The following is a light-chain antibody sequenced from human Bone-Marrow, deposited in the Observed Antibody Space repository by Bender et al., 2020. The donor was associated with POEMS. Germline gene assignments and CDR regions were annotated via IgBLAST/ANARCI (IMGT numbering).Light chain of an antibody. Sequence: QSALTQPPSVSGSPGQSVTISCTGTSSDIGAYNYVSWYQQHPGKVPKVTIYDVSERPSGVPDRFSGSKAGNTASLTITGLQGEDEAEYYSCSYAGTYTVFATGTKVTVL. V-gene: IGLV2-11*01. CDR2: DVS. J-gene: IGLJ1*01. CDR3: CSYAGTYTV. CDR1: SSDIGAYNY.